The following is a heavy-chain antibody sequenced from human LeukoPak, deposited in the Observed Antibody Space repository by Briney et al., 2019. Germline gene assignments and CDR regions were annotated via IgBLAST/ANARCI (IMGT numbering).Heavy chain of an antibody. Sequence: SETLSLTCTVSGGSISSGGYYWRWIRQHPGKGLEWIGYIYYSGSTYYNPSLKSRVTISVDTSKNQFSLKLSSVTAADTAVYYCARIGGWSYYFDYWGQGTLVTVSS. CDR3: ARIGGWSYYFDY. J-gene: IGHJ4*02. V-gene: IGHV4-31*03. CDR2: IYYSGST. CDR1: GGSISSGGYY. D-gene: IGHD2-15*01.